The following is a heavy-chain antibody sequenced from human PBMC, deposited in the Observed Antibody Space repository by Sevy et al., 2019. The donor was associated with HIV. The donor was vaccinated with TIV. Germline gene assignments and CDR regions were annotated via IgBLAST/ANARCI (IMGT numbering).Heavy chain of an antibody. CDR1: GFTFNNYA. CDR3: AKHYIHDIADGWYFDL. Sequence: GGSLRLSCAASGFTFNNYAMSWVRQAPGKGLEGKGLEWVSTIIGGGGGTYYGDSVRGRFTISRDNSKNTLYLQVNSLRVEDTAAYYCAKHYIHDIADGWYFDLWGRGTLVTVSS. V-gene: IGHV3-23*01. D-gene: IGHD6-13*01. J-gene: IGHJ2*01. CDR2: IIGGGGGT.